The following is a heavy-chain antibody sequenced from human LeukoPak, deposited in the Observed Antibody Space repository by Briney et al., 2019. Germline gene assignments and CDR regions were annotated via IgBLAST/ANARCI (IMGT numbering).Heavy chain of an antibody. CDR2: IIPILGIA. CDR1: GGTFSSYA. V-gene: IGHV1-69*04. J-gene: IGHJ3*02. D-gene: IGHD4-17*01. CDR3: ASNLYGDYPPDAFDI. Sequence: SVKVSYKASGGTFSSYAISWVRQAPGQGLEWMGRIIPILGIANYAQKFQGRVTITADKSTSTAYMELSSLRSEDTAVYYCASNLYGDYPPDAFDIWGQGTMVTVSS.